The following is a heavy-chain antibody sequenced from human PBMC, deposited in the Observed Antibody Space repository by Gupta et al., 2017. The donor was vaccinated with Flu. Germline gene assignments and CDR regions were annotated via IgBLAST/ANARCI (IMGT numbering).Heavy chain of an antibody. V-gene: IGHV1-8*01. J-gene: IGHJ4*02. CDR2: MNPNSGNT. D-gene: IGHD6-13*01. CDR3: ATRTGSSRSLGY. CDR1: GYTFTSYD. Sequence: QVQLVQSGAEVKKPGASVKVSCKASGYTFTSYDINWVRQATGQGLEWMGWMNPNSGNTGYAQKFQGRVTMTRNTSITTAYMELSSLTSEDTAVYYCATRTGSSRSLGYWGQGTLVTVSS.